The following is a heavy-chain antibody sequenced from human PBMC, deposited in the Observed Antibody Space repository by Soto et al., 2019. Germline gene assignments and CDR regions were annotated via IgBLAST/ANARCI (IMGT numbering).Heavy chain of an antibody. Sequence: QVQLVQSGAEVKKPGSSVKVSCKASGGTFSSYAISWVRQAPGQGLEWMGGIIPLFGTANYAQKFQGRVTITADESTSTAYMELSSLRSEDTAVYYCARSTYCGGDCYSVDYWGQGTLVTVSS. D-gene: IGHD2-21*02. J-gene: IGHJ4*02. CDR1: GGTFSSYA. CDR2: IIPLFGTA. CDR3: ARSTYCGGDCYSVDY. V-gene: IGHV1-69*01.